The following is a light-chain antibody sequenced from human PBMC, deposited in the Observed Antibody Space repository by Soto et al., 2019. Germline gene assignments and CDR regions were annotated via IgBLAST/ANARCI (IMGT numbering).Light chain of an antibody. CDR1: QSINSN. Sequence: EIVLTQSPGTLSLSPGERATLSCRASQSINSNLAWYQQKPGQAPRLLMFRASIRATGFPARFSGSGSGTEFNITIGSLQSEDSAIYYCQQYNNWPRATFGGGTKVDIK. J-gene: IGKJ4*01. CDR3: QQYNNWPRAT. V-gene: IGKV3-15*01. CDR2: RAS.